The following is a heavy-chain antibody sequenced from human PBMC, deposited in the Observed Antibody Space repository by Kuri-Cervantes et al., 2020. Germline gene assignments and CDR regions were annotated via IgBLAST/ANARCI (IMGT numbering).Heavy chain of an antibody. CDR3: ARDYYSSSWYDYYYYYGMDV. Sequence: GESLKISCSASGFTFSSYAMHWVRQAPGKGPEWVAVISYDGSNKYYADSVKGRFTISRDNAKNSLYLQMNSLRAEDTAVYYCARDYYSSSWYDYYYYYGMDVWGQGTTVTVSS. J-gene: IGHJ6*02. V-gene: IGHV3-30-3*01. D-gene: IGHD6-13*01. CDR2: ISYDGSNK. CDR1: GFTFSSYA.